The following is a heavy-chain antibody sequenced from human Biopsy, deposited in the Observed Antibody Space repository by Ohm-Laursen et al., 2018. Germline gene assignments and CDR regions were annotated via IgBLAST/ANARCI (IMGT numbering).Heavy chain of an antibody. D-gene: IGHD3-10*01. CDR2: IIPVVGIT. Sequence: ASVKVSCKASGDTFSRSAFFWVRQAPGQGLVYLGRIIPVVGITNHAQTFQGRITLTADKSTFMVYMELSRLRSDDTAIYYCARGGSGSGYYGMDVWGQGATVSVSS. V-gene: IGHV1-69*04. CDR1: GDTFSRSA. CDR3: ARGGSGSGYYGMDV. J-gene: IGHJ6*02.